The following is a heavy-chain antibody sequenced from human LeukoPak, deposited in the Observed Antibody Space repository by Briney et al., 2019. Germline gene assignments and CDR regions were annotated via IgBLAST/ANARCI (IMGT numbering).Heavy chain of an antibody. CDR1: GGSISSYY. V-gene: IGHV4-4*07. Sequence: PSETLSLTCTVSGGSISSYYWSWIRQPAGKGLEWIGRIYTSGSTNYNPSLKSRVTISVDTSKNQFSLKLSSVTAADTAVYYCARSRYYYDSSGYYDDYWGQGTLVTVSS. CDR3: ARSRYYYDSSGYYDDY. J-gene: IGHJ4*02. D-gene: IGHD3-22*01. CDR2: IYTSGST.